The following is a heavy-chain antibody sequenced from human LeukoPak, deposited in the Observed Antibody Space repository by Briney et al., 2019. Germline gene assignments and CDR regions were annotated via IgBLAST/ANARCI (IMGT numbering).Heavy chain of an antibody. V-gene: IGHV4-34*01. CDR3: ARHSAMDV. Sequence: SETLSLTCTVYGGSFSGYYWSWIRQPPGKGLEWIGEINHSGSTNYNPSLKSRVTISVDTSKNQFSLNLSSVTAADTAVYYCARHSAMDVWGKGTTVTVSS. J-gene: IGHJ6*04. CDR1: GGSFSGYY. CDR2: INHSGST. D-gene: IGHD3-10*01.